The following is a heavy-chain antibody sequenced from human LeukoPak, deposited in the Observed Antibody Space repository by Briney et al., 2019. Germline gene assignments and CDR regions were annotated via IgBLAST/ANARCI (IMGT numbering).Heavy chain of an antibody. Sequence: GGSLRLSCAASAFTFSSYGMHWVRQAPGKGLEWVSAITGSRGPTYYADSVKGRFTISRDNSKNTLYLQMNRLRAEDTAVYYCTKDAYLGSNWLDPWGQGTLVTVSS. V-gene: IGHV3-23*01. CDR2: ITGSRGPT. CDR1: AFTFSSYG. D-gene: IGHD2/OR15-2a*01. CDR3: TKDAYLGSNWLDP. J-gene: IGHJ5*02.